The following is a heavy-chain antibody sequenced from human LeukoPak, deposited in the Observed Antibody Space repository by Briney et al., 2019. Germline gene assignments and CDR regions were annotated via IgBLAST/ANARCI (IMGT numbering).Heavy chain of an antibody. Sequence: SETLSLTCAVYGGSFSGYYWNWIRQPPGKGLEWIGEINHSGSTNYNPSLKSRVTISVDTSKYQFSLKLSSVTAADTAVYYCARGYDSSGYYRNKGLDYWGQGTLVTVSS. CDR3: ARGYDSSGYYRNKGLDY. CDR1: GGSFSGYY. V-gene: IGHV4-34*01. J-gene: IGHJ4*02. D-gene: IGHD3-22*01. CDR2: INHSGST.